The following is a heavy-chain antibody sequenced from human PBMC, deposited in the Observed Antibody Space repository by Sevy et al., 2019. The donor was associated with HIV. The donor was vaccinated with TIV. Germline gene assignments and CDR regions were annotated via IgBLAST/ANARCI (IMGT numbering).Heavy chain of an antibody. J-gene: IGHJ4*02. Sequence: GGSLRLSCAASGFSFDDYTMHWVRQAPGKGLEWVSLISWDGGRTYYADSVKGRFTIPRDNSKNSLFLQMNSLRTEDTALYYCSKDKHDSTGYYFDYWGQGTLVTVSS. CDR3: SKDKHDSTGYYFDY. V-gene: IGHV3-43*01. CDR2: ISWDGGRT. D-gene: IGHD3-22*01. CDR1: GFSFDDYT.